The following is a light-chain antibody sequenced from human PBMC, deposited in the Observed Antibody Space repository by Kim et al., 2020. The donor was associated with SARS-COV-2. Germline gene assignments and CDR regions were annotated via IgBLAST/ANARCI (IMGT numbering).Light chain of an antibody. V-gene: IGLV3-19*01. J-gene: IGLJ3*02. CDR1: SLRSYY. CDR3: NSRDSSGNHRWV. Sequence: LGQTVRITCQGDSLRSYYASWYQQKPGQAPVLGIYGKNNRPSGIPDRFSGSSSGNTASLTITGAQAEDEADYYCNSRDSSGNHRWVFGGGTQLTVL. CDR2: GKN.